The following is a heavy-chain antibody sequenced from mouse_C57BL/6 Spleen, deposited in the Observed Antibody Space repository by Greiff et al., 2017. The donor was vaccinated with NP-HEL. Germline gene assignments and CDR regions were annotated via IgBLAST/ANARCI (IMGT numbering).Heavy chain of an antibody. D-gene: IGHD1-1*01. Sequence: QVQLQQPGTELVKPGASVKLSCKASGYTFTSYWMHWVKQRPGQGLEWIGNINPSNGGTNYNEKFKSKATLTVDKSSSTAYMQLSSLTSEDSAVYYGARGGYTTVVAKGAMDYWGQGTSVTVSS. J-gene: IGHJ4*01. CDR2: INPSNGGT. CDR3: ARGGYTTVVAKGAMDY. CDR1: GYTFTSYW. V-gene: IGHV1-53*01.